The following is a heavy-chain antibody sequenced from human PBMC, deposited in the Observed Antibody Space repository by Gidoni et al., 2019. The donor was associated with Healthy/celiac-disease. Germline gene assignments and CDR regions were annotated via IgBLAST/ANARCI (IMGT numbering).Heavy chain of an antibody. CDR1: GFSLSTSGVG. Sequence: QITLKESGPTLVKPTQTLTLTCTFSGFSLSTSGVGVGWIRQPPGKALEWLALIYWNDDKRYSPSLKSRLTITKDTSKNQVVLTMTNMDPVDTATYYCAHSPAAEWLFYLDYWGQGTLVTVSS. CDR3: AHSPAAEWLFYLDY. CDR2: IYWNDDK. J-gene: IGHJ4*02. D-gene: IGHD3-3*01. V-gene: IGHV2-5*01.